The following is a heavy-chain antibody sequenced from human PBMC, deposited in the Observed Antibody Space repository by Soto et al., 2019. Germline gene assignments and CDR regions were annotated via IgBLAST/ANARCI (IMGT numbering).Heavy chain of an antibody. D-gene: IGHD6-19*01. J-gene: IGHJ4*02. V-gene: IGHV3-9*01. Sequence: GGSLRLSCAASGFTFDDYAMHWVRQAPGKGLEWVSGISWNSGSIGYADSVKGRFTISRDNAKNSLYLQMNSLRAEDTALYYCAKDLSNGWSSFDYWGQGTLVTVSS. CDR3: AKDLSNGWSSFDY. CDR1: GFTFDDYA. CDR2: ISWNSGSI.